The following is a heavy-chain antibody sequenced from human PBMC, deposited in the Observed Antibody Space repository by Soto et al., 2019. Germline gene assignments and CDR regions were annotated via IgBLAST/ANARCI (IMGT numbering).Heavy chain of an antibody. Sequence: EVQLVESGGGLVQPGWSLRLSCAASGFTISSNYMSWVRQAPGKGLEWVSVIYSGGNTYYADSVKGRFPISRDNSTNTLYLQMNSLRAEDTAVYYCATLTKYDILTGYSPCWCQGTLVTVSS. J-gene: IGHJ4*02. CDR1: GFTISSNY. CDR2: IYSGGNT. CDR3: ATLTKYDILTGYSPC. V-gene: IGHV3-66*01. D-gene: IGHD3-9*01.